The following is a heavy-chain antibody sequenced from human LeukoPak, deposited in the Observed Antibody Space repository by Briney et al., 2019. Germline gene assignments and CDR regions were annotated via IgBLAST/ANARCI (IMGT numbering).Heavy chain of an antibody. CDR2: IKSKTDGGTT. J-gene: IGHJ6*02. Sequence: GGSLRLSCAASGFTFSNAWMSWVRQAPGKGLEWVGRIKSKTDGGTTDYAAPVKGRFTISRDDSKNTLYLQMNSLKTEDTAVYYCTTDLWIQNNYYYYGMDVWGQGTTVTVTS. CDR1: GFTFSNAW. CDR3: TTDLWIQNNYYYYGMDV. D-gene: IGHD1-1*01. V-gene: IGHV3-15*01.